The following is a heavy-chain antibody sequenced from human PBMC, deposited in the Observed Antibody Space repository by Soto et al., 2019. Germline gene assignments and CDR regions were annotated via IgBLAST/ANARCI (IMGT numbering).Heavy chain of an antibody. CDR3: ASCPSYYDSSGLFRYDPFDI. Sequence: QVQLVQAGAEVKKPGSSVKVSCKASGGTFSSYAISWVRQAPGQGLEWMGGLIPIFGTANYAQKFQGRVTITADESTSTAYMELSSLRSEDRAVYYCASCPSYYDSSGLFRYDPFDICGQGTMVTVSS. V-gene: IGHV1-69*01. CDR2: LIPIFGTA. J-gene: IGHJ3*02. D-gene: IGHD3-22*01. CDR1: GGTFSSYA.